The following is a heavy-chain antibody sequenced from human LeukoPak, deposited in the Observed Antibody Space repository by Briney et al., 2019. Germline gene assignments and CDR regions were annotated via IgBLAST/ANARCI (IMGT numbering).Heavy chain of an antibody. V-gene: IGHV3-48*01. CDR2: ISSSSSTI. J-gene: IGHJ4*02. Sequence: GGSLRLSCAASGFTFSSYGMHWVRQAPGKGLEWVSYISSSSSTIYYADSVKGRFTISRDNAKNSLYLQMNSLRAEDTAVYYCARDRCSSTSCGFDYWGQGTLVTVSS. D-gene: IGHD2-2*01. CDR3: ARDRCSSTSCGFDY. CDR1: GFTFSSYG.